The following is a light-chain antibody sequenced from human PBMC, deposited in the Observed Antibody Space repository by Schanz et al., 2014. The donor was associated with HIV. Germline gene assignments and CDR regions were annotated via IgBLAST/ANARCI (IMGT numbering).Light chain of an antibody. J-gene: IGLJ2*01. Sequence: QSALTQPRSVSGSPGRSVTISCTGTSSDVGHYNYVSWYQQHPDKAPRLIIYDVTKRPSGVPNRFSGSKSGNTASLTISGLQPEDEADYYCQSYDDSLNAVVFGGGTKLT. CDR3: QSYDDSLNAVV. CDR1: SSDVGHYNY. CDR2: DVT. V-gene: IGLV2-11*01.